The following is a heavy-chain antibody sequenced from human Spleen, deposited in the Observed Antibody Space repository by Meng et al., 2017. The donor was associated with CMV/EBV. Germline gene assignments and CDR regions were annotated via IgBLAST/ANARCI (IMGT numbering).Heavy chain of an antibody. J-gene: IGHJ5*02. CDR2: IYTSWST. CDR1: GGSISSYY. CDR3: ARQVAQQLVGTNWFDP. V-gene: IGHV4-4*07. Sequence: QVQLQESGPGRGTPTETVSLHCTVSGGSISSYYWSWIRQPAGKGLEWIGRIYTSWSTNYNPSLKSRVTMSVDTSKNQFSLKLSSVTAADTAVYYCARQVAQQLVGTNWFDPWGQGTLVTVSS. D-gene: IGHD6-13*01.